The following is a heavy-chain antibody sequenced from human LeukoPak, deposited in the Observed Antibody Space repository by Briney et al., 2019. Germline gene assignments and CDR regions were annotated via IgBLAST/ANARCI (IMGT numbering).Heavy chain of an antibody. CDR3: ARESYLVRGVIGWFDP. J-gene: IGHJ5*02. D-gene: IGHD3-10*01. V-gene: IGHV1-46*01. Sequence: ASVKVSCKASGYTFTSYYMHWVRQAPGQGLEWMGIINPSGGSTSYAQKFQGRVTMTRDTSTSTVYMELSSLRSEDTAVYYCARESYLVRGVIGWFDPWGQGTLVTVSS. CDR1: GYTFTSYY. CDR2: INPSGGST.